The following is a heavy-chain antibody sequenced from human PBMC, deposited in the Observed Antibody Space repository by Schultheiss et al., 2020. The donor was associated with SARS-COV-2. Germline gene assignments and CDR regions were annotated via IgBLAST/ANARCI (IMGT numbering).Heavy chain of an antibody. CDR3: ARHLHSSSWYWYFDL. CDR1: GGSFSGYY. V-gene: IGHV4-34*01. D-gene: IGHD6-13*01. CDR2: INHSGST. Sequence: SETLSLTCAVYGGSFSGYYWSWIRQPPGKGLEWIGEINHSGSTNYNPSLKSRVTISVDTSKNQFSLKLSSVTAADTAVYYCARHLHSSSWYWYFDLWGRGTLVTVSS. J-gene: IGHJ2*01.